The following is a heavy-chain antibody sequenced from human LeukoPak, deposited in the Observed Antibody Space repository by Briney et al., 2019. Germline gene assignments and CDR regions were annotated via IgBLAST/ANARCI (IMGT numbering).Heavy chain of an antibody. CDR1: GGSISSYY. D-gene: IGHD3-16*02. Sequence: SETLSLTCTVSGGSISSYYWSWIRQPPGKGLEWIGYIYYSGSTNYNPSLKSRVTISVDTSKNQFSLKLSSVTAADTAVYYCARGHDIYDYVWGSYRNDAFDIWGQGTMVTVSS. V-gene: IGHV4-59*01. CDR3: ARGHDIYDYVWGSYRNDAFDI. J-gene: IGHJ3*02. CDR2: IYYSGST.